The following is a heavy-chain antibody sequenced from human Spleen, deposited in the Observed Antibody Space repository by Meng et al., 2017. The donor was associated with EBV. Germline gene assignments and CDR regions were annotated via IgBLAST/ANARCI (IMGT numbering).Heavy chain of an antibody. CDR2: IFHRGST. Sequence: HVQEPGPGLVKPSGTLSLTCAVSGGSISSSNWWTWVRQPPGKGLEWIGEIFHRGSTNYNPSLKSRVTISIDKSNNQFSLKLTSVTAADTAVYYCARKSEGQWLAHFDYWGQGTLVTVSS. D-gene: IGHD6-19*01. CDR1: GGSISSSNW. CDR3: ARKSEGQWLAHFDY. V-gene: IGHV4-4*02. J-gene: IGHJ4*02.